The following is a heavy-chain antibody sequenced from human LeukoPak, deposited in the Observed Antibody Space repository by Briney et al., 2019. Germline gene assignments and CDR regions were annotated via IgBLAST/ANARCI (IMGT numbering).Heavy chain of an antibody. CDR1: GFTFSTYF. J-gene: IGHJ3*02. CDR2: IASDGSHT. V-gene: IGHV3-30-3*01. CDR3: ARERQDTIVHSGAFDI. D-gene: IGHD3-10*01. Sequence: GRSLRLSCAASGFTFSTYFMHWVRQAPGKGLEWVAVIASDGSHTFYVESVKGRSTISRDNSKNTLYLQMNSLRAEDTAVYFCARERQDTIVHSGAFDIWGQGTMVTVSS.